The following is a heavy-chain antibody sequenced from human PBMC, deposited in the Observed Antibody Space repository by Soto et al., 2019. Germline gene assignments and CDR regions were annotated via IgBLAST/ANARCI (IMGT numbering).Heavy chain of an antibody. CDR1: GYTFTSYG. D-gene: IGHD3-16*01. Sequence: GASVKVSCKASGYTFTSYGISWVRQAPGQGLEWMGWISAYNGNTNYAQKLQGRVTMTTDTSTSTAYMELRSLRSDDTAVYYCARVYTGSIGVDYYYYYGMDVWGQGTTVTVS. CDR3: ARVYTGSIGVDYYYYYGMDV. J-gene: IGHJ6*02. CDR2: ISAYNGNT. V-gene: IGHV1-18*01.